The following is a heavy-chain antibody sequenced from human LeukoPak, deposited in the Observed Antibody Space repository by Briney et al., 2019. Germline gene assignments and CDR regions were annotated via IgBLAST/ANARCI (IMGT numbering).Heavy chain of an antibody. V-gene: IGHV1-46*01. D-gene: IGHD2-2*03. CDR3: AREGWISDAFDI. CDR2: INPSGGST. CDR1: GYTFTSYA. J-gene: IGHJ3*02. Sequence: ASVKVSCKASGYTFTSYAMHWVRQAPGQGLEWMGIINPSGGSTSYAQKLQGRVTMTTDTSTSTAYMELRSLRSDDTAVYYCAREGWISDAFDIWGQGTMVTVSS.